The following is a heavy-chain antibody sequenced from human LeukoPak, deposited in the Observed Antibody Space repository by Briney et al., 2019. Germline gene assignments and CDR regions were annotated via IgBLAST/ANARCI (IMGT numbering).Heavy chain of an antibody. CDR2: IYPGDSDT. D-gene: IGHD5-12*01. Sequence: GASLQISCQGSGYRFTSYWIGWVRQMPGKGLEWMGIIYPGDSDTRYSPSFQGQVTISADKSISTAYLQWSSLKASDTAMYYCARLGADIVATMSYFDYWGQGTLVTVSS. CDR1: GYRFTSYW. J-gene: IGHJ4*02. CDR3: ARLGADIVATMSYFDY. V-gene: IGHV5-51*01.